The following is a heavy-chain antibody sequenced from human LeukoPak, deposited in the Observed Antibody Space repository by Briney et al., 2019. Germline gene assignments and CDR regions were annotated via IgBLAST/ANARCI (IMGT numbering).Heavy chain of an antibody. J-gene: IGHJ4*02. CDR1: GFTFSSYA. CDR3: ARDRWAR. V-gene: IGHV3-30*01. D-gene: IGHD4-23*01. Sequence: PGGSLRLSCGASGFTFSSYAMHWVRQAPGKGLEWVAVISYDGSNKYYADSVKGRFTISRDNSKNTLYLQMNSLRAEDTAVYYCARDRWARWGQGTLVTVSS. CDR2: ISYDGSNK.